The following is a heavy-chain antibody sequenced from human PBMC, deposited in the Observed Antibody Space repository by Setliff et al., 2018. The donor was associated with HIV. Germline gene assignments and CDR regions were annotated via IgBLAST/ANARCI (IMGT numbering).Heavy chain of an antibody. Sequence: ASVKVSCKASGYTFTNYDINWVRQVPGQGLEWMGMMNPDSGLTDYAPKLQGRVIMTRNTSITTAYMQVTSLRSDDTAVYYCARGVSVEGYYYDSSGYPYALWGQGTMVTVSS. CDR2: MNPDSGLT. J-gene: IGHJ4*02. D-gene: IGHD3-22*01. CDR1: GYTFTNYD. V-gene: IGHV1-8*01. CDR3: ARGVSVEGYYYDSSGYPYAL.